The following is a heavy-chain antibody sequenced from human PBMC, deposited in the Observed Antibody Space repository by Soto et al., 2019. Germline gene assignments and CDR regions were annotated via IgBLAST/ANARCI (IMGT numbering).Heavy chain of an antibody. J-gene: IGHJ6*02. D-gene: IGHD5-18*01. CDR1: GFTFSTYA. Sequence: QVQLVESGGGVVQPGRSLRLSCAASGFTFSTYAMHWVRQAPGKGLEWVAVISYDGTNKYYADSVRGRFTISRDNSKNSLFRQMNSLRAEDTAVYYCAKDGGGYNYGYVMLDKYYYGIDVWGQGTTVTVSS. CDR2: ISYDGTNK. CDR3: AKDGGGYNYGYVMLDKYYYGIDV. V-gene: IGHV3-30-3*01.